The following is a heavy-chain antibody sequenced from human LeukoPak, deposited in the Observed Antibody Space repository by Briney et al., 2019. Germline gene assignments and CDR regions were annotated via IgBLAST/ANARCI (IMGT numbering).Heavy chain of an antibody. Sequence: GGSLRLSCAASGFTFSKYWMLWVRQAPGKGLESVSRINTDGTVTTYADSVKGRFTVSRENADNTMFLQMNSVRDEDAAVYYCATKQWLAPPPDSWGQGTPVTVSS. CDR2: INTDGTVT. CDR1: GFTFSKYW. D-gene: IGHD6-19*01. V-gene: IGHV3-74*01. CDR3: ATKQWLAPPPDS. J-gene: IGHJ4*02.